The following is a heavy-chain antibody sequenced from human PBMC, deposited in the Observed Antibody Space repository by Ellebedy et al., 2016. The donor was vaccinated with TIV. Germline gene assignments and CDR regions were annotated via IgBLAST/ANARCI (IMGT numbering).Heavy chain of an antibody. V-gene: IGHV3-23*01. J-gene: IGHJ4*02. D-gene: IGHD4-17*01. CDR1: GFTFSTYA. CDR3: ARGSFQGDYAYY. Sequence: GESLKISCSASGFTFSTYAESWLRPAPGKGLECVSGFGVSGDTTYYVESVKGRFTISRDNSKNMLYLQMNSLRADDTSVYYCARGSFQGDYAYYWGQGTLVTVSS. CDR2: FGVSGDTT.